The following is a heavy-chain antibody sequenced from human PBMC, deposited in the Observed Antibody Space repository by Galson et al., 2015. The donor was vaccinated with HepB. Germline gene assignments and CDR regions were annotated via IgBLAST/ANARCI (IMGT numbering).Heavy chain of an antibody. CDR1: GFTFSSYA. V-gene: IGHV3-30-3*01. CDR3: ARDSRPKYDYVWGSTHDAFDI. J-gene: IGHJ3*02. D-gene: IGHD3-16*01. CDR2: ISYGGSNK. Sequence: SLRLSCAASGFTFSSYAMHWVRQAPGKGLEWVAVISYGGSNKYYADSVKGRFTISRDNSKNTLYLQMNSLRAEDTAVYYCARDSRPKYDYVWGSTHDAFDIWGQGTMVTVSS.